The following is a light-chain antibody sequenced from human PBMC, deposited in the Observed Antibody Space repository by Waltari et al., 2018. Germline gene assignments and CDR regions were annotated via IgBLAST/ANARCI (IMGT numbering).Light chain of an antibody. V-gene: IGLV2-8*01. CDR1: NSDIGTYNY. CDR2: EVN. J-gene: IGLJ2*01. CDR3: SSYAGSNTLV. Sequence: QSALTQPPSASGSPGPSVTISCSGTNSDIGTYNYVSWFQQHPGRAPKLLIYEVNKLPAGVPDRVVGFKSDNRASLTAAGLQADDEAVYHCSSYAGSNTLVFGGGTRLTVL.